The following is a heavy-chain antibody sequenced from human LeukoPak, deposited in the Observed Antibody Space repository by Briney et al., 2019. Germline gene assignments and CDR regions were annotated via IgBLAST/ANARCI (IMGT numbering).Heavy chain of an antibody. CDR2: ISGDGGST. J-gene: IGHJ1*01. V-gene: IGHV3-43*02. D-gene: IGHD3-10*01. CDR3: AKDTGNYDLYLQH. CDR1: GFTFDDYA. Sequence: GGSLRLSCAAYGFTFDDYAMHWVRQAPGKGLEWVSLISGDGGSTYYADSVKGRFTISRDKNSLYLQMNSLRTEDTALYYCAKDTGNYDLYLQHWGQGTLVTVSS.